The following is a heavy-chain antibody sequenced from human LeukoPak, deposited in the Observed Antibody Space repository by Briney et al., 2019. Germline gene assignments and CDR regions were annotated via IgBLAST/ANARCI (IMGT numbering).Heavy chain of an antibody. J-gene: IGHJ5*02. CDR1: GGSISSGSYY. D-gene: IGHD3-9*01. CDR2: IYTSGST. CDR3: ASYHDFDWLPPRDNWFDP. V-gene: IGHV4-61*02. Sequence: SQTLSLTCTVSGGSISSGSYYWSWIRQPAGKGLEWIGRIYTSGSTNYNPSLKSRVTISVDTSKNQFSLKLSSVTAADTAVYYCASYHDFDWLPPRDNWFDPWGQGTLVTVSS.